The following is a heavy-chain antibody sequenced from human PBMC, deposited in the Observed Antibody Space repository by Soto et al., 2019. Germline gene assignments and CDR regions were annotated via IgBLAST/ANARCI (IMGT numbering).Heavy chain of an antibody. CDR2: INHSGST. J-gene: IGHJ6*02. V-gene: IGHV4-34*01. Sequence: EWIGEINHSGSTNYNPSLKSRVTISVDTSKNQFSLKLSSVTAADTAVYYCARAPMGRYYGSGTTKGNYYGTAVWLQRTTVTVTS. D-gene: IGHD3-10*01. CDR3: ARAPMGRYYGSGTTKGNYYGTAV.